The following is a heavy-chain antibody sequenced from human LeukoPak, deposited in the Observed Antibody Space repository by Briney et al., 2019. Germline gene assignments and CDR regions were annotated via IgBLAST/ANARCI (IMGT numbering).Heavy chain of an antibody. CDR2: IYSGDT. V-gene: IGHV3-53*01. CDR1: GFTVSSNS. CDR3: ARGPSGYHNT. J-gene: IGHJ4*02. D-gene: IGHD5-12*01. Sequence: GGSLRLSCTVSGFTVSSNSMSWVRQAPGKGLEWVSFIYSGDTHYSDSVKGRFTISRDHSKNTLYLQMNSLRAEDTAVYYCARGPSGYHNTGGQGTLVTVSS.